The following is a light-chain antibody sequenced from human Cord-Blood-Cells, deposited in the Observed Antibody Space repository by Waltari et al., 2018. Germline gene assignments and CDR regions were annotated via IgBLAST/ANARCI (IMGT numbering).Light chain of an antibody. V-gene: IGKV1-39*01. J-gene: IGKJ2*03. CDR1: QSISSY. CDR3: QQSYSTPYS. Sequence: IQMTQSPSSASASVGDRVTITSRASQSISSYLNWYQQKPGKAPKLLIYAASSLQSGVPSRFSGSGSGTDFTLTISSLQPEDFATYYCQQSYSTPYSFGQGTKLEIK. CDR2: AAS.